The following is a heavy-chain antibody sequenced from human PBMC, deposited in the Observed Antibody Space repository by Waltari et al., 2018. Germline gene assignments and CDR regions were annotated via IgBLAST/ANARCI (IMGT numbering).Heavy chain of an antibody. V-gene: IGHV3-30-3*01. D-gene: IGHD3-16*01. CDR1: GFTFSSYA. CDR3: ARDLYDYIWGSNFDY. CDR2: ISYDGSNK. J-gene: IGHJ4*02. Sequence: QVQLVESGGGVVQPGRSMRLSCAASGFTFSSYAMHWVRQAPGKGLEWVAVISYDGSNKYYADSVKGRFTISRDNSKNTLYLQMNSLRAEDTAVYYCARDLYDYIWGSNFDYWGQGTLVTVSS.